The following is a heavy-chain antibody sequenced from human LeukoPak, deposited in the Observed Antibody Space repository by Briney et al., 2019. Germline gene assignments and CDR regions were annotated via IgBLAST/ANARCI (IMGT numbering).Heavy chain of an antibody. Sequence: SETLSLTCTVSGGSISSYYWSWIRQPPGKGLEWIGYIYYSGSTYYNPSLKSRVTISVDTSKNQFSLRLSSVTAADTAVYYCARDAYRSIAAAGTDYWGQGTLVTVSS. J-gene: IGHJ4*02. CDR2: IYYSGST. CDR3: ARDAYRSIAAAGTDY. D-gene: IGHD6-13*01. CDR1: GGSISSYY. V-gene: IGHV4-59*12.